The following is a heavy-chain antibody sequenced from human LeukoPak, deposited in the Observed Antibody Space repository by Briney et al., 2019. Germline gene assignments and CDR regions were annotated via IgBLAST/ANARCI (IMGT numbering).Heavy chain of an antibody. CDR1: GGSFSGYY. J-gene: IGHJ4*02. D-gene: IGHD6-13*01. V-gene: IGHV4-34*01. CDR2: INHSGST. CDR3: ARGPGIAAAQGTPPDY. Sequence: PSETLSLTCAVYGGSFSGYYWSWIRQPPGKGLEWIGEINHSGSTNYNPSLKSRVTISVDTSKNQFSLKLSSVTAADTAVYYCARGPGIAAAQGTPPDYWGQGTLVTVSS.